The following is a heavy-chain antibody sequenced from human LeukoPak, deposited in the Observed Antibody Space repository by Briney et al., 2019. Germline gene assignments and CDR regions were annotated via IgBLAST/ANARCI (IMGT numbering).Heavy chain of an antibody. V-gene: IGHV1-2*02. CDR3: AKVRGIAAAGPYYYCYMDV. Sequence: ASVKVSCKASGYTFTGYYMHWVRQAPGQGLEWMGWINPNSGGTNYAQKFQGRVTMTRDTSISTAYMELSRLRSDDTAVYYCAKVRGIAAAGPYYYCYMDVWGKGTTVTVSS. CDR1: GYTFTGYY. J-gene: IGHJ6*03. D-gene: IGHD6-13*01. CDR2: INPNSGGT.